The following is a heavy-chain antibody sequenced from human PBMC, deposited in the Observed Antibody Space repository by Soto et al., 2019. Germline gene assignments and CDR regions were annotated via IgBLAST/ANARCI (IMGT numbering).Heavy chain of an antibody. Sequence: ASVKVSCKASGFTFTSSAMQWVRQARGQRLEWIGWIVVGSGNTNYAQKFQERVTITRDMSTSTAYMELSSLRSEDTAVYYCAAVLYLTRGDHDAFDIWGQGTMVTVSS. CDR3: AAVLYLTRGDHDAFDI. V-gene: IGHV1-58*02. CDR1: GFTFTSSA. J-gene: IGHJ3*02. CDR2: IVVGSGNT. D-gene: IGHD3-16*01.